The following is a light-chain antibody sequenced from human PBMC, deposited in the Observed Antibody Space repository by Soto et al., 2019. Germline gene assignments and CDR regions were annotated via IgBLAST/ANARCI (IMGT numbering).Light chain of an antibody. J-gene: IGKJ3*01. V-gene: IGKV1-39*01. CDR3: QQSYSTPL. CDR2: AAS. CDR1: QSISSY. Sequence: DIQMNQSPSSLSASVGDRVTITCRASQSISSYFNWYQQKPGKAPKLLIYAASSLQSGVPSRFSGSVSGTDFTLTISSLQPEDFATYYCQQSYSTPLFGPGTKVDIK.